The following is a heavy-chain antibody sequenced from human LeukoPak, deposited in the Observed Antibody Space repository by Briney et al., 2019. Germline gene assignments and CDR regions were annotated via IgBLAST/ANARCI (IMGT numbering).Heavy chain of an antibody. CDR2: IHHDGRT. J-gene: IGHJ3*01. V-gene: IGHV4-34*01. CDR3: ARDVVPRDYGDTLNAYDL. D-gene: IGHD4-17*01. Sequence: PSETLSLTCAVSGGSLSGYYWSWIRQSPGKGLEWMGVIHHDGRTKYKSSFKSRITIFLVSSKNEVSLRLSPVTPADTALYFCARDVVPRDYGDTLNAYDLWGQGTMVTVS. CDR1: GGSLSGYY.